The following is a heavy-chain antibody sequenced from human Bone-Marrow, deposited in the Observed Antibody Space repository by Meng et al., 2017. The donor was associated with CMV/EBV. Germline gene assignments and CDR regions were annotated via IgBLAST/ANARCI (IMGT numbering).Heavy chain of an antibody. D-gene: IGHD3-3*01. V-gene: IGHV1-18*01. CDR2: ISAYNGNA. J-gene: IGHJ6*02. CDR1: GYTFTSYG. CDR3: ARERITIFGGYGMDV. Sequence: SVKVSCKASGYTFTSYGISWVRQAPGQGLEWMGWISAYNGNANYAQKLQGRVTMTRDTSTSTVYMELSSLRSEDTAVYYCARERITIFGGYGMDVWGQGTTVTVSS.